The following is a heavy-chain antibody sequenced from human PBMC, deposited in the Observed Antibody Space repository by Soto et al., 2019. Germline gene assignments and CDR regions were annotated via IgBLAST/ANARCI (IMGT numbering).Heavy chain of an antibody. D-gene: IGHD3-10*01. V-gene: IGHV1-24*01. CDR1: GYSFSEMS. J-gene: IGHJ4*02. CDR2: FDGEDGQT. Sequence: ASVKVSCKVSGYSFSEMSMHWVRQTPEKGLEWMGSFDGEDGQTMYAQKFQGRVTMTEDTSADTAYMELSSLRSDDTAVYYCGIPGATGPLDDWGQGSRVTVSS. CDR3: GIPGATGPLDD.